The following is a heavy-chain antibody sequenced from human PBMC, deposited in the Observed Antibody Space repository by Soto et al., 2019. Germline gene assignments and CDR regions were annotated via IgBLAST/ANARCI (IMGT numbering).Heavy chain of an antibody. CDR2: ISWDGGST. J-gene: IGHJ4*02. CDR1: GFTFDDYT. D-gene: IGHD3-16*01. V-gene: IGHV3-43*01. CDR3: AKGPWGAHYYFDY. Sequence: GESLKISCAASGFTFDDYTMHWVRQAPGKGLEWVSLISWDGGSTYYADSVKGRFTISRDNSKNSLYLQMNSLRTEDTALYYCAKGPWGAHYYFDYWGQGTLVTVSS.